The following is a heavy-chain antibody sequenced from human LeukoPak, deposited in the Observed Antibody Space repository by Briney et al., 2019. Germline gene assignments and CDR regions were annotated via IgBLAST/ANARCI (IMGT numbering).Heavy chain of an antibody. CDR1: GFTFSRYW. CDR3: ATYSTRNAREFQS. J-gene: IGHJ1*01. CDR2: IKQDGSEE. V-gene: IGHV3-7*02. Sequence: GGSLRLSCAGSGFTFSRYWMSWVRQAPGKGLEWVANIKQDGSEEYYADSVKGRFTISRDNAKVSLYLQMNSLRVEDTAVYYCATYSTRNAREFQSWGQGTLVTVSS. D-gene: IGHD4-11*01.